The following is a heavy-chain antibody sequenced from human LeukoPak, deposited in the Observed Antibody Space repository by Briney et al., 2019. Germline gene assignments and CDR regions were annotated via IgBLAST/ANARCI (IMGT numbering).Heavy chain of an antibody. Sequence: ASVKVSCKASGYTFRTYGISWVRQAPGQGLEWLGWISGYNGKAKYAQTLQDRVTLTTDTSTNTAYMELRRLTSDDTAMYYCARDNTYNSGVDYNLFDLWGQGTLVSVSA. D-gene: IGHD3-10*01. CDR3: ARDNTYNSGVDYNLFDL. V-gene: IGHV1-18*01. CDR2: ISGYNGKA. J-gene: IGHJ4*02. CDR1: GYTFRTYG.